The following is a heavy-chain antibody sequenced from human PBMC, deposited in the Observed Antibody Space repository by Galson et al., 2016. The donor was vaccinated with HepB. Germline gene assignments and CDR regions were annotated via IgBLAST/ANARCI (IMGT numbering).Heavy chain of an antibody. Sequence: LSPTCTVLGGSIASYLWTWIRQTPGNGLDGIGSFSHSWHTHYTPPIKRGTSMSVATTDNQFSLTLESVTAADTTVYYFASTVITHELRKGAFEIWGQGTTVTVSS. D-gene: IGHD3-10*01. CDR1: GGSIASYL. CDR2: FSHSWHT. J-gene: IGHJ3*02. V-gene: IGHV4-59*01. CDR3: ASTVITHELRKGAFEI.